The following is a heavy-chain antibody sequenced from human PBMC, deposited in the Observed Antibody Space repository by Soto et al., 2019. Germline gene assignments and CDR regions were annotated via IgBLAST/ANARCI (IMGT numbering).Heavy chain of an antibody. Sequence: SETLSLTCSVSGASISSRDYCWGWIRQTPGKGLEWIGNIDYNGVTYYNPSLKSRVTVSKDTSKNQFSLKVASVTAADTAIYYCGRVMIGTSRHTDSDYWGQGTQVTVS. J-gene: IGHJ4*02. CDR2: IDYNGVT. V-gene: IGHV4-39*01. CDR3: GRVMIGTSRHTDSDY. D-gene: IGHD2-2*01. CDR1: GASISSRDYC.